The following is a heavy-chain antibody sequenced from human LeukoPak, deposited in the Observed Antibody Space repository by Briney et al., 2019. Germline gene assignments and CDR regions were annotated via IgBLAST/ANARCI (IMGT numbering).Heavy chain of an antibody. CDR2: ISSSSSYI. J-gene: IGHJ4*02. CDR1: GFTFSRYS. CDR3: AREGSPFDFDY. Sequence: GGSPRLSCAASGFTFSRYSMNWVRQAPGKGLEWVSSISSSSSYIYYADSVKGRVTISRDNAKNSLYLQMNSLRAEDTAVYYCAREGSPFDFDYWGQGTLVTVSS. V-gene: IGHV3-21*01.